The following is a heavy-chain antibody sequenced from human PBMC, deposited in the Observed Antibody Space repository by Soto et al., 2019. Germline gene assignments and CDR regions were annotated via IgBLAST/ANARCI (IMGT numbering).Heavy chain of an antibody. J-gene: IGHJ4*02. Sequence: QMQLVPSGPEVTKPGTSVKVSCKASGFTFTSSAMQWVRQARGQRLEWIGWIVVGSGNTNYAQKFQERVTITGDMSTSTAYMELSSLRSEATAVYYCAAVKRGDRRLGYWGRGTLVTVSA. D-gene: IGHD4-17*01. CDR1: GFTFTSSA. CDR3: AAVKRGDRRLGY. CDR2: IVVGSGNT. V-gene: IGHV1-58*02.